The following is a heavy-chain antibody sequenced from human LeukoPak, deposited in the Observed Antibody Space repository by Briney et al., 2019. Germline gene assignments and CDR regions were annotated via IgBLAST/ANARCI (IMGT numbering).Heavy chain of an antibody. CDR2: IYLNDDE. Sequence: SGPTLVNPTQTLTLTCTFSGFSLSPPGAGVGWIRQPPGKALEWLALIYLNDDERHNPSLESRLTNTKATSKNQVVLTMTNIDPVDTATYCSSHGPMTDFDYWGQGTLVTVSS. D-gene: IGHD3-22*01. CDR3: SHGPMTDFDY. J-gene: IGHJ4*02. CDR1: GFSLSPPGAG. V-gene: IGHV2-5*01.